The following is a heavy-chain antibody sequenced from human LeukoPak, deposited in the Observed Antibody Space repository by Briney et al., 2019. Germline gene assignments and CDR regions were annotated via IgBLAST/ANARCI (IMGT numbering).Heavy chain of an antibody. CDR2: INPNSGGT. Sequence: ASVKVSCKASGYTFTGYYMHWVRQAPGQGLEWMGWINPNSGGTNYAQKFHGRVTMTRDTSISTAYMELSRLRSDDTAVYYCARQRYVVVVAATPELGYWGQGTLVTVSS. CDR3: ARQRYVVVVAATPELGY. V-gene: IGHV1-2*02. CDR1: GYTFTGYY. D-gene: IGHD2-15*01. J-gene: IGHJ4*02.